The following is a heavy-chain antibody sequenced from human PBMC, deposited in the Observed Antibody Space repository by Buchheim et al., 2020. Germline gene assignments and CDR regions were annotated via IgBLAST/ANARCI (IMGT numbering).Heavy chain of an antibody. CDR3: AKGVYSSGWRYYYYYYGMDV. CDR2: ISYDGSNK. V-gene: IGHV3-30*18. J-gene: IGHJ6*02. Sequence: QVQLVESGGGVVQPGRSLRLSCAASGFTFSSYGMHWVRQAPGKGLEWVAVISYDGSNKYYADSVKGRFTISRDNSTNTLYLQMNSLRAEDTAVYYCAKGVYSSGWRYYYYYYGMDVWGQGTT. CDR1: GFTFSSYG. D-gene: IGHD6-19*01.